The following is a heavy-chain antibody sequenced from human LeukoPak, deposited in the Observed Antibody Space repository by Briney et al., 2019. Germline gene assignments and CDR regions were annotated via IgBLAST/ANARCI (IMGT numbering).Heavy chain of an antibody. CDR2: IYHSGST. V-gene: IGHV4-30-2*01. CDR3: ARGGGPPRRDCSSTSCYPGWFDP. CDR1: GGSISSGGYS. Sequence: SETLSLTCAVSGGSISSGGYSWSWIRQPPGKGLEWIGYIYHSGSTYYNPSLKSRVTISVDRSKNQFSLKLSSVTAADTAVYYCARGGGPPRRDCSSTSCYPGWFDPWGQGTLVTVSS. J-gene: IGHJ5*02. D-gene: IGHD2-2*01.